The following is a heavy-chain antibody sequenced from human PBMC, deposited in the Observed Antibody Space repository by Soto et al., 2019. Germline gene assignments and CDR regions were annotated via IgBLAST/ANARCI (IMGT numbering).Heavy chain of an antibody. CDR2: IIPIFGTA. CDR1: GGTFSSYA. D-gene: IGHD5-18*01. Sequence: SVKVSCKASGGTFSSYAISWVRQAPGQGLEWMGGIIPIFGTANYAQKFQGRVTITADESTSTAYVELSSLRSEDTAVYYCARVIDTAMVSDAFDIWGQGTMVTVSS. J-gene: IGHJ3*02. CDR3: ARVIDTAMVSDAFDI. V-gene: IGHV1-69*13.